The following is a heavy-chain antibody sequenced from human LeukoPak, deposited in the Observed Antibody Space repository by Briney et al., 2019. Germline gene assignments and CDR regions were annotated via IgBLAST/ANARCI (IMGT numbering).Heavy chain of an antibody. J-gene: IGHJ4*02. V-gene: IGHV3-21*01. D-gene: IGHD2-2*02. CDR3: ARGQWDIVVVPAAISLDY. Sequence: GGSLRLSCAASGFTFSSYSMNWVRQAPGKGLEWVSSISSSSSYIYYADSMKGRFTISRDNAKNSMYLQMNSLRAEDTAVYHCARGQWDIVVVPAAISLDYWGQGTLVTVSS. CDR2: ISSSSSYI. CDR1: GFTFSSYS.